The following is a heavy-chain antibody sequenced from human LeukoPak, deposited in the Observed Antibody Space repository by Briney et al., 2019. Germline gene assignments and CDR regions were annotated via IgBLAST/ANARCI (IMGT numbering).Heavy chain of an antibody. V-gene: IGHV3-53*01. J-gene: IGHJ3*02. Sequence: GGSLRLSCAASGFTVSSNYMSWVRQAPGKGLEWVSVIYSGGSTYYADSVKGRFTISRDNSKNTLYLQMNSLRAEDTAVNYCAKDRGPRSVTVDAFDIWGQGTMVTVSS. CDR1: GFTVSSNY. CDR3: AKDRGPRSVTVDAFDI. D-gene: IGHD4-17*01. CDR2: IYSGGST.